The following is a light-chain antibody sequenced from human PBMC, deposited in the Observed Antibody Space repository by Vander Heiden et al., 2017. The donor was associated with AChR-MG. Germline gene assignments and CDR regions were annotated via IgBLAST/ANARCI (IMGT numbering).Light chain of an antibody. CDR1: SSHADSYNF. CDR3: SIYTDSSTLV. J-gene: IGLJ1*01. Sequence: QSAPTQPPSVSGSPGQSVTISCSGTSSHADSYNFVSWYQQPPGTAPKLIIYEVTNRPSGVPDRFSGSKFGNTASLTISGLQAEDEADYYCSIYTDSSTLVFGAGTKVTVL. CDR2: EVT. V-gene: IGLV2-18*01.